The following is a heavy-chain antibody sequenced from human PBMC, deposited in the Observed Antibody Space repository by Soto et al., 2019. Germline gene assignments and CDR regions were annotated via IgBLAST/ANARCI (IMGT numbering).Heavy chain of an antibody. CDR1: GGSISSYY. J-gene: IGHJ5*02. CDR3: ARDKGNGYYRP. CDR2: IYYSGST. V-gene: IGHV4-59*01. Sequence: QVQLQESGPGLVKPSETLSLTCTVSGGSISSYYWSWIRLPPGKGLEWIGDIYYSGSTNYNPSLKSRVTIPVETSKNQFSLKLSSVTAADTAVYYCARDKGNGYYRPWGQGTLGTVSS. D-gene: IGHD3-22*01.